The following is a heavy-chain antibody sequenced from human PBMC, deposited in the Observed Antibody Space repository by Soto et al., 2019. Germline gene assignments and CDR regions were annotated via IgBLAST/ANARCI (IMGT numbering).Heavy chain of an antibody. Sequence: HPGGSLRLSCAASGFTFSSYAMSWVRQAPGKGLEWVSAISGSGGSTYYADSVKGRFTISRDNSKNTLYLQMNSLRAEDTTVYYCAKDFYSSSSHGAFDIWGQGTMVTVSS. CDR2: ISGSGGST. J-gene: IGHJ3*02. CDR3: AKDFYSSSSHGAFDI. V-gene: IGHV3-23*01. CDR1: GFTFSSYA. D-gene: IGHD6-6*01.